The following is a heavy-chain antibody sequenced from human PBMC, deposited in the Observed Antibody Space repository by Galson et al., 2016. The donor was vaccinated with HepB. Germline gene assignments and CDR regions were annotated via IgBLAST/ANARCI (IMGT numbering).Heavy chain of an antibody. V-gene: IGHV1-8*01. CDR1: GYTFSNFQ. CDR3: ARGRGSSSWNFDY. CDR2: MNPNSGNT. Sequence: SVKVSCKASGYTFSNFQINWVRQATGQGLEWMGWMNPNSGNTVYAQKFQGRVTMTRNTSVTTAYMELSSLTSEDTAVYFCARGRGSSSWNFDYWGQGAQVTVSS. J-gene: IGHJ4*02. D-gene: IGHD6-13*01.